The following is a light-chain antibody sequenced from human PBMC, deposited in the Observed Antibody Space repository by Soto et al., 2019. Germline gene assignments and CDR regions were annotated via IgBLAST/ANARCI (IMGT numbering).Light chain of an antibody. V-gene: IGKV3-11*01. Sequence: EIVLTHAPATLSLSPGERATLSCRASQSVSSHLAWYQQKPGQAPSLLIYGASNRATGIPARFSGSGSGTDFTLTISSLEPEDFAVYYCQQRSDWPITFGQGTRLEIK. CDR3: QQRSDWPIT. CDR2: GAS. J-gene: IGKJ5*01. CDR1: QSVSSH.